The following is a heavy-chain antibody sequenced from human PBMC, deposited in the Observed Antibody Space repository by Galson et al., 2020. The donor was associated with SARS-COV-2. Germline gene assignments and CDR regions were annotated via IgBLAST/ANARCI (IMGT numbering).Heavy chain of an antibody. J-gene: IGHJ4*02. V-gene: IGHV5-51*01. CDR1: GYSFTSSW. Sequence: GESLKISCKGSGYSFTSSWIGWVRQMPGKGLEWMGIIYPGDSDTRYSPSFQGQVTISADKSISTAYLQWSSLKASDTAMYYCARQKLWFGELLSEWGQGTLVTVSS. CDR3: ARQKLWFGELLSE. CDR2: IYPGDSDT. D-gene: IGHD3-10*01.